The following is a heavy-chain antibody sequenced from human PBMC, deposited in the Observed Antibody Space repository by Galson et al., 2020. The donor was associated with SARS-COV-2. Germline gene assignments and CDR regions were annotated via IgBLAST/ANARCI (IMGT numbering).Heavy chain of an antibody. CDR1: GFTVSSNY. J-gene: IGHJ3*02. CDR3: ARAIWDDAFDI. D-gene: IGHD1-26*01. CDR2: IYSGGST. V-gene: IGHV3-53*01. Sequence: LSLTCAASGFTVSSNYMSWVRHAPGKGLEGVSVIYSGGSTYYADSVKGRFTISRDNSKNTLYLQMNSLRAEDTAVYYCARAIWDDAFDIWGQGTMVTVSS.